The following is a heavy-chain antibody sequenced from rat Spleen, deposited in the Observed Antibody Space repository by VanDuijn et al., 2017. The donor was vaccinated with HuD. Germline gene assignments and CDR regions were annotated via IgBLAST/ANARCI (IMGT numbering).Heavy chain of an antibody. D-gene: IGHD1-2*01. V-gene: IGHV5-7*01. Sequence: EVQLVESGGGLVQPGRSLKLSCAASGFTFSDYNMAWVRQAPKKGLEWVAIFIYDGSSTYYRYSVKGRFTISRDNAKSTLYLKMDSRRSEDTATYYCASRGYYSRAIWDYFNSWGKGVMVTVSS. CDR1: GFTFSDYN. CDR2: FIYDGSST. J-gene: IGHJ2*01. CDR3: ASRGYYSRAIWDYFNS.